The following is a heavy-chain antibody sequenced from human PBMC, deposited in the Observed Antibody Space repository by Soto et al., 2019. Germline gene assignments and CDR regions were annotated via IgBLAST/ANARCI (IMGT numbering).Heavy chain of an antibody. CDR1: GFTFSSYG. CDR3: AKDHDEDFGYDLDYFNY. CDR2: IISSGTTI. V-gene: IGHV3-48*03. D-gene: IGHD5-12*01. J-gene: IGHJ4*02. Sequence: GGSLRLSCAASGFTFSSYGMNWARQAPGKGLEWVSYIISSGTTIYYADSVKGRFTISRDNAKNSLYLEMNSLRSEDTALYYCAKDHDEDFGYDLDYFNYWGRGTLVTVSS.